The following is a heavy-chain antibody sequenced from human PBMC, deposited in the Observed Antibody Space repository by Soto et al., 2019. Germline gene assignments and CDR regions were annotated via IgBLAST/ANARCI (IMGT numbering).Heavy chain of an antibody. D-gene: IGHD2-2*01. CDR3: ARGYCSSTSCYYDYYYMDV. V-gene: IGHV1-18*01. Sequence: GASVKVSCKASGYTFTSYGISWVRQAPGQGLEWMGWISAYNGNTNYAQKLQGRVTMTTDTSTSTAYMELRSLRSDDTAVYYCARGYCSSTSCYYDYYYMDVWGKGTTVTVSS. J-gene: IGHJ6*03. CDR1: GYTFTSYG. CDR2: ISAYNGNT.